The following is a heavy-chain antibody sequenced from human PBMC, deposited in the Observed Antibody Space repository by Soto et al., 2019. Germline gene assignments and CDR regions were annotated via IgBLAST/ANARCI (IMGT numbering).Heavy chain of an antibody. V-gene: IGHV4-30-4*01. CDR2: IYYSGST. CDR3: AREPVRGVTTRTRDDAFDI. Sequence: SETLSLICTVSGGSISSGDYYWSWIRQPPGKGLEWIGYIYYSGSTYYNPSLKSRVTISVDTSKNQFSLKLSSVTAADTAVYYCAREPVRGVTTRTRDDAFDIWGQGTMVTVSS. J-gene: IGHJ3*02. D-gene: IGHD3-10*01. CDR1: GGSISSGDYY.